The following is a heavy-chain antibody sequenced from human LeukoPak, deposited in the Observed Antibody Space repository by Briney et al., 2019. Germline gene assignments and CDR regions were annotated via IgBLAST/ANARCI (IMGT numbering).Heavy chain of an antibody. CDR3: ARDKDTAMGGDY. CDR2: INPNSGGT. J-gene: IGHJ4*02. V-gene: IGHV1-2*02. D-gene: IGHD5-18*01. Sequence: ASVKVSCKASGYTFTGHYMHWVRQAPGQGLEWMGWINPNSGGTNYAQNFQGRVTMTRDTSISSAYMELSSLRSDDTAVYYCARDKDTAMGGDYWGQGTLLTVSS. CDR1: GYTFTGHY.